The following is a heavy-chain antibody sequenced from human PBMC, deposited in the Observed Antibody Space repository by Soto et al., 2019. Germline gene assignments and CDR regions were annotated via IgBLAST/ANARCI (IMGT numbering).Heavy chain of an antibody. J-gene: IGHJ6*02. D-gene: IGHD1-26*01. V-gene: IGHV1-3*01. Sequence: ASVMVSCKASGYTFTSYAMHWVRQAPGQRLEWMGWINAGNGNTKYSQKFQGRVTITRDTSASTAYMELSSLRSEDTAVYYCAIGSGSAGGYYYGMDVWGQGTTVTVSS. CDR2: INAGNGNT. CDR1: GYTFTSYA. CDR3: AIGSGSAGGYYYGMDV.